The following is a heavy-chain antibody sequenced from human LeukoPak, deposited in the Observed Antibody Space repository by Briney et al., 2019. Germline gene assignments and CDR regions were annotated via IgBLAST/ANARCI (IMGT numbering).Heavy chain of an antibody. CDR1: GFTFSSYA. D-gene: IGHD2-15*01. CDR2: ISGSGGST. J-gene: IGHJ4*02. CDR3: AKDEVVVAATFDY. V-gene: IGHV3-23*01. Sequence: GGSLRLPCAASGFTFSSYAMSSVRQAPGKGLEWVSAISGSGGSTYYADSVKGRFTISRDNSKNTLYLQMNSLRAEDTAVYYCAKDEVVVAATFDYWGQGTLVTVSS.